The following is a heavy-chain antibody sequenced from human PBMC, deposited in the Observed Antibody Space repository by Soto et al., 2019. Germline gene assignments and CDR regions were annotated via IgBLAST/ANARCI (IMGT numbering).Heavy chain of an antibody. CDR1: GYTFTSYS. CDR2: INAGNGNT. CDR3: ARVPAGTYYYYMDV. Sequence: QVPLVQSGAEVKKPGASVKVSCKASGYTFTSYSMHWVRQAPGQRLEWMGWINAGNGNTKYSQKFQGRVTITRDTSASTAYMELSSLRSEDTAVYYCARVPAGTYYYYMDVWGKGTTVTVSS. J-gene: IGHJ6*03. D-gene: IGHD6-13*01. V-gene: IGHV1-3*01.